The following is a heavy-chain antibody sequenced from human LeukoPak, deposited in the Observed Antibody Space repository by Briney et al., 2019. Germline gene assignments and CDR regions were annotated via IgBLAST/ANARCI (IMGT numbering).Heavy chain of an antibody. V-gene: IGHV1-2*02. CDR1: GYTFTGYY. J-gene: IGHJ4*02. Sequence: ASVKVSCKASGYTFTGYYMHWVRQAPGQGLEWMGWINPNSGGTNYAQKLQGRATMTTDTSTSTAYMELRSLRSDDTAVYYCARDHDEMVRGVAGFDYWGQGTLVTVSS. CDR3: ARDHDEMVRGVAGFDY. CDR2: INPNSGGT. D-gene: IGHD3-10*01.